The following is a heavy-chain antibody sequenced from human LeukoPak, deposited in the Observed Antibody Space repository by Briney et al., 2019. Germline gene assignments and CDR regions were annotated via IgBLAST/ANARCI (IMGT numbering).Heavy chain of an antibody. Sequence: GASVKVSCKASGGTFSIYAISRVRQAPGQGLEWMGGIIPIFVTANYAQKFQGRVTITADTSTDTAYMELSSLRSEDTAVYYCATGRTMVRGVIFMTLPHPFDYWGQGTLVSVSS. D-gene: IGHD3-10*01. J-gene: IGHJ4*02. CDR1: GGTFSIYA. CDR3: ATGRTMVRGVIFMTLPHPFDY. CDR2: IIPIFVTA. V-gene: IGHV1-69*06.